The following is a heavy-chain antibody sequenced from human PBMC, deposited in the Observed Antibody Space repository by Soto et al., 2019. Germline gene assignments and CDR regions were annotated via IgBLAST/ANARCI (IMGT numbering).Heavy chain of an antibody. CDR3: ARVVEMATCFDY. D-gene: IGHD5-12*01. CDR2: LIPIFGTA. Sequence: QVQLVRSGAEVKKPGSSVKFSCKASGGTFSSYALSWVRQAPGQGLEWLGGLIPIFGTAHYAQTFQGRVTITADEATSTAYIELSSVRSEDTAVYYCARVVEMATCFDYWGQGTLVTVSS. V-gene: IGHV1-69*01. CDR1: GGTFSSYA. J-gene: IGHJ4*02.